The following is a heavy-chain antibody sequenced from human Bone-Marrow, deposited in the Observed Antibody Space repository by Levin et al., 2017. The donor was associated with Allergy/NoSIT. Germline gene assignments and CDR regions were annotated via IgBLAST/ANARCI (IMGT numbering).Heavy chain of an antibody. D-gene: IGHD5-12*01. V-gene: IGHV3-30*04. CDR1: GFTFSSYA. J-gene: IGHJ5*02. CDR2: ISYDGSNK. CDR3: ARGGYSGYDLMGFGWFDP. Sequence: GGSLRLSCAASGFTFSSYAMHWVRQAPGKGLEWVAVISYDGSNKYYADSVKGRFTISRVNSKNTLYLQMNSLRAEDTAVYYCARGGYSGYDLMGFGWFDPWGQGTLVTVSS.